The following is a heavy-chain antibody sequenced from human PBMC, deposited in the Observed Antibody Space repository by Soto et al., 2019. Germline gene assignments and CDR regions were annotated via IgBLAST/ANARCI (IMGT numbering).Heavy chain of an antibody. D-gene: IGHD3-10*01. Sequence: GGSLRLSCAASGFTFRNYAMSWVRQAPGKGLGWVSAISGSGGGTDYADSVKGRFTISRDNSKNTLYLQMNGLRAGDTAVYYCAKEGYYNSGRQNYFDYWGQGTLVTVSS. CDR1: GFTFRNYA. CDR2: ISGSGGGT. V-gene: IGHV3-23*01. J-gene: IGHJ4*02. CDR3: AKEGYYNSGRQNYFDY.